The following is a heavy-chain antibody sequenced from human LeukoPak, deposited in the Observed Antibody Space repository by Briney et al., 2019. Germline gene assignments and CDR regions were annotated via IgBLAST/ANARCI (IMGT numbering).Heavy chain of an antibody. Sequence: PSETLSLTCTVSGGSISSGDYYWSWIRQPPGKGLEWIGYIYYSGSTNYNPSLKSRVTISVDTSKNQFSLKLSSVTAADTAVYYCARILDSGSSWPYYFDYWGQGTLVTVSS. V-gene: IGHV4-61*08. D-gene: IGHD6-13*01. CDR3: ARILDSGSSWPYYFDY. CDR1: GGSISSGDYY. J-gene: IGHJ4*02. CDR2: IYYSGST.